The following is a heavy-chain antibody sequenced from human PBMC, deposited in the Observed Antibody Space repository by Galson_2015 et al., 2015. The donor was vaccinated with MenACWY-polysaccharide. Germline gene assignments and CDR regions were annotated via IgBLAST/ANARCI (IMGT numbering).Heavy chain of an antibody. Sequence: SLRLSCAASGFTFSNYAMSWVRQAPGKGLEWVSTIGGSGSNTHYADSVKGRFTISRDNSKNTLYLQMNSLRAEDTAVYYCARVQGGYSNDWHHPYYFDYWGQGTLVTVSS. CDR1: GFTFSNYA. CDR3: ARVQGGYSNDWHHPYYFDY. D-gene: IGHD6-13*01. CDR2: IGGSGSNT. J-gene: IGHJ4*02. V-gene: IGHV3-23*01.